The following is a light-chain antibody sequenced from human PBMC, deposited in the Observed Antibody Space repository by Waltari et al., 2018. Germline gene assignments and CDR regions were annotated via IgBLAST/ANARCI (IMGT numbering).Light chain of an antibody. Sequence: QSALTQPASVSGSRGQSITIPCTGTSPDVGTYNLVSWYQQHPGKAPKLMIYEDNNRPSGVSSRFSGSRSGNTASLTISGLQPEDEADYYCCSYAGSWVFGGWTKLTVL. CDR1: SPDVGTYNL. CDR2: EDN. CDR3: CSYAGSWV. V-gene: IGLV2-23*01. J-gene: IGLJ3*02.